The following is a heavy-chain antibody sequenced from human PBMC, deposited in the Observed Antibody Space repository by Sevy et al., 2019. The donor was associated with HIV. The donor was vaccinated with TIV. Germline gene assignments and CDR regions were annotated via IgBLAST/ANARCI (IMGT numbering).Heavy chain of an antibody. Sequence: SETLSLTCTVSGGSISSYYWSWIRQPPGKGLEWIGYIYYSGSTNYNPSLKSRVTISVDTSKNQFSLKLSSVTAADTAVYYCAGSSSWQFDYWGQRTLVTVSS. D-gene: IGHD6-13*01. CDR3: AGSSSWQFDY. V-gene: IGHV4-59*01. CDR1: GGSISSYY. J-gene: IGHJ4*02. CDR2: IYYSGST.